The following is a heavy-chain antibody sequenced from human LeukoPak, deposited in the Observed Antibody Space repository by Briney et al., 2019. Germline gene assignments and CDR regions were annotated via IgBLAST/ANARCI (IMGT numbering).Heavy chain of an antibody. D-gene: IGHD3-10*01. CDR3: ARGSYYYGSGSYYYDY. Sequence: SETLSLTCTVSGGSISSSSYYWGWIRQPPGKGLEWIGSIYYSGSTYYNPSLKSRVTMSVDTSKNQFSLRLSSVTAADTAVYYCARGSYYYGSGSYYYDYWGQGTLVTVSS. V-gene: IGHV4-39*07. CDR1: GGSISSSSYY. CDR2: IYYSGST. J-gene: IGHJ4*02.